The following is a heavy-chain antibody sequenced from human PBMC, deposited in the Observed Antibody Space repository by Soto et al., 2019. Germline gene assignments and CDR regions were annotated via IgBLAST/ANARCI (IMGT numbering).Heavy chain of an antibody. Sequence: PGGSLRLSCAASGFTFSSYSMNWVRQAPGKGLEWVSSISSSSSYIYYADSVKGRFTISRDNAKNSLYLQMKSLRAEDTAVYYCARDQDPWWDSSSPGGWFDPWGQGTLVTVYS. V-gene: IGHV3-21*01. CDR3: ARDQDPWWDSSSPGGWFDP. D-gene: IGHD6-13*01. CDR1: GFTFSSYS. J-gene: IGHJ5*02. CDR2: ISSSSSYI.